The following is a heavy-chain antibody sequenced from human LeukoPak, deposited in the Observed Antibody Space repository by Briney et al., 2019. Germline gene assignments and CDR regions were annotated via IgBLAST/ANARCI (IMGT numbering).Heavy chain of an antibody. CDR2: MNPNSGNT. J-gene: IGHJ4*02. CDR1: GYTFTSYD. V-gene: IGHV1-8*01. Sequence: EASEKLSCKAPGYTFTSYDINWVRQATGQGLEWMGWMNPNSGNTGYAQKFQGRVTMTRNTSISTAYMELSSLRSEDTAVYYCARRSGSSPDYWGQGTLVTVSS. D-gene: IGHD2-15*01. CDR3: ARRSGSSPDY.